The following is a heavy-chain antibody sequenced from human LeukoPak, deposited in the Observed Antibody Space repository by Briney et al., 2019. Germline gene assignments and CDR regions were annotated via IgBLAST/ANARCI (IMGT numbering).Heavy chain of an antibody. CDR3: AKGGGVIGRSYYFDY. V-gene: IGHV3-30*18. CDR1: GFPFSTYG. CDR2: ISNDGNNK. Sequence: PGMSLRLSCAASGFPFSTYGMHWVRQAPGKGLEWVAAISNDGNNKFYADSAKGRFTISRDNPKNTMNLQMNSLRAEDTAVYYCAKGGGVIGRSYYFDYWGQGTLVTVSS. J-gene: IGHJ4*02. D-gene: IGHD2-8*02.